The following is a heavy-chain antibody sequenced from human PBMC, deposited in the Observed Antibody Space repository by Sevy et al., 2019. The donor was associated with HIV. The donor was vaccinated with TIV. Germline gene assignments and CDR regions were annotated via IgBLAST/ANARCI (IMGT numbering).Heavy chain of an antibody. CDR3: ARGCIAAAGMTDAFDI. Sequence: SQTLSLTFAISGDSVSSNSAAWNWIRQSPSRGLEWLGRTYYRSKWYNDYAVSVKSRITINPDTSKNQFSLQLNSVTPEDTAVYYCARGCIAAAGMTDAFDIWGQGTMVTVSS. D-gene: IGHD6-13*01. CDR1: GDSVSSNSAA. V-gene: IGHV6-1*01. J-gene: IGHJ3*02. CDR2: TYYRSKWYN.